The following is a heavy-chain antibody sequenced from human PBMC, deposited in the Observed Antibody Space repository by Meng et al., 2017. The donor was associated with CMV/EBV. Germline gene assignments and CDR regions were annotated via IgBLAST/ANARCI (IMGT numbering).Heavy chain of an antibody. Sequence: QCGAVLCEPSAPLSLTCAVYGGSFSGYYWSWIRQPPGKGLEWIGEINHSGSTNYNPSLKSRVTISVDTSKNQFSLKLSSVTAADTAVYYCARGGNWFDPWGQGTLVTVSS. CDR2: INHSGST. CDR1: GGSFSGYY. J-gene: IGHJ5*02. V-gene: IGHV4-34*01. CDR3: ARGGNWFDP.